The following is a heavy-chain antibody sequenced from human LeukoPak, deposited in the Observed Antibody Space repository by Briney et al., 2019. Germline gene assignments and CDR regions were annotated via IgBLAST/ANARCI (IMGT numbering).Heavy chain of an antibody. V-gene: IGHV3-74*01. CDR3: ASWAYCGGDCYFFDY. J-gene: IGHJ4*02. CDR1: GFTFSSYW. D-gene: IGHD2-21*02. Sequence: PGGSLRLSCAASGFTFSSYWMHWVRQAPGKGLVWVSRINSDGSSTSYADSVKGRFTISRDNSKNTLYLQMNSLRAEDTAVYYCASWAYCGGDCYFFDYWGQGTLVTVSS. CDR2: INSDGSST.